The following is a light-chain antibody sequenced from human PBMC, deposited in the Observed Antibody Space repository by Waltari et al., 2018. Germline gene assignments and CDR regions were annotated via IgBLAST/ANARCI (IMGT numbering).Light chain of an antibody. Sequence: QSALTQPRSVSGSPGQSVTISCTGTSSDIGGYDFVSWYQQYPGKAPKLIIYDVNKRPPGVPYPFSGSKSGNTASLTISGLLNEDEADYYCCSYAGADTSVVFGGGTTLTVL. V-gene: IGLV2-11*01. CDR2: DVN. J-gene: IGLJ2*01. CDR3: CSYAGADTSVV. CDR1: SSDIGGYDF.